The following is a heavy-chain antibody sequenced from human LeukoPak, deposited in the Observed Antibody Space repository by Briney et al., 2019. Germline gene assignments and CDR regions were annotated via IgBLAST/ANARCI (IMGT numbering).Heavy chain of an antibody. V-gene: IGHV5-51*01. CDR1: GYSFPNYW. CDR2: IYPGDSET. J-gene: IGHJ4*02. D-gene: IGHD6-19*01. Sequence: GESLKISCKGSGYSFPNYWIAWVRQVPGKGLERMGIIYPGDSETRYNPSFQGQVTISVDTSITTAYLQWSSLKASDTAMYYCARQSVAGLHWGQGTLVTVSS. CDR3: ARQSVAGLH.